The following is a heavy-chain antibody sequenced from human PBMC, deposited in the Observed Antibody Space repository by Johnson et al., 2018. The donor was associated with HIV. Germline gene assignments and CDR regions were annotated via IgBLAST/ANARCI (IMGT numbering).Heavy chain of an antibody. Sequence: QLVESGGGLVQPGGSLRLSCAVSGFTFSYYWMSWVRQAPGKGLEWVANIKQDGSEKYYVDSVKGRFTISRDNSKNTLYLQMNSLRSEDTAVYYCARVATFGVVSSDAFDIWGQGTMVTVSS. J-gene: IGHJ3*02. CDR2: IKQDGSEK. D-gene: IGHD3-3*01. V-gene: IGHV3-7*02. CDR3: ARVATFGVVSSDAFDI. CDR1: GFTFSYYW.